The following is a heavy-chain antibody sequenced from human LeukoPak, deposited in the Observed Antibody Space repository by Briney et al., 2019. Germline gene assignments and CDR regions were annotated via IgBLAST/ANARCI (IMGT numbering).Heavy chain of an antibody. CDR3: ASTNVDTAMVKAHYFDY. V-gene: IGHV4-59*01. J-gene: IGHJ4*02. CDR2: IYYSGST. D-gene: IGHD5-18*01. CDR1: GGSISSYY. Sequence: PSETLSLTCTASGGSISSYYWSWIRQPPGKGLEWIGYIYYSGSTNYNPSLKSRVTISVDTSKNQFSLKLSSVTAADTAVYYCASTNVDTAMVKAHYFDYWGQGTLVTVSS.